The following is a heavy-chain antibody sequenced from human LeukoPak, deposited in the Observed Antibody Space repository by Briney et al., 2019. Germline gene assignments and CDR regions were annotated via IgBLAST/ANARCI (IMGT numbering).Heavy chain of an antibody. V-gene: IGHV3-23*01. D-gene: IGHD3-22*01. J-gene: IGHJ4*02. Sequence: GGSLRLSCAASGFTFSSYAMSWVCQAPGKGLEWVSAISGSGGSTYYADSVKGRFTISRDNSKNTLYLQMNSLRAEDTAVYYCAKDSEYYYDSSGYSDYWGQGTLVTVSS. CDR2: ISGSGGST. CDR1: GFTFSSYA. CDR3: AKDSEYYYDSSGYSDY.